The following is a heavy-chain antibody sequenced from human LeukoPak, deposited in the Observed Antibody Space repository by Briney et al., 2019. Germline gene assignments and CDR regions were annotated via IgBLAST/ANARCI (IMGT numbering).Heavy chain of an antibody. CDR1: GGSISSSSYY. Sequence: SETLSLTCTVSGGSISSSSYYWGWIRQPPGKGLEWIGSIYYSGSTYYNPSLKSRVTISVDTSKNQFSLKLNSVTAADTAVYYCARGRRDSYNLPREHDYWGQGTLVTVSS. V-gene: IGHV4-39*07. CDR3: ARGRRDSYNLPREHDY. J-gene: IGHJ4*02. D-gene: IGHD5-24*01. CDR2: IYYSGST.